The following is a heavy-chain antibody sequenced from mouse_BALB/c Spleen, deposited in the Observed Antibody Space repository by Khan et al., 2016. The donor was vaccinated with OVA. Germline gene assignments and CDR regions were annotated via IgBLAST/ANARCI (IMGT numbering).Heavy chain of an antibody. V-gene: IGHV9-3-1*01. J-gene: IGHJ4*01. CDR2: INTYTGEP. Sequence: QIQLVQSGPELKKPGETVKISCKASGYTFTNYGMNWVKQAPGRGLKWMGWINTYTGEPTSADDFKGRFVFSLETSASTTYLQLNNLTHEDTATYFCARPPYFSYVMGYWGQGTSVTVSS. D-gene: IGHD2-10*01. CDR1: GYTFTNYG. CDR3: ARPPYFSYVMGY.